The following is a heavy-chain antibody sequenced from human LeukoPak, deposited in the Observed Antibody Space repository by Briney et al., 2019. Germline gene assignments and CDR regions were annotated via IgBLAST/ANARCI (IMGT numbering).Heavy chain of an antibody. CDR3: ARRGIVVVTPHFNWFDP. J-gene: IGHJ5*02. CDR1: GGSISSSSYY. D-gene: IGHD2-21*02. V-gene: IGHV4-39*01. Sequence: PSETLSLTCTVSGGSISSSSYYWGWLRQPPGKGLEWIGSIYYSGSTYYNPSLKSRVTISVDTSKNQFSLKLSSVTAADTAVYYCARRGIVVVTPHFNWFDPWGQGTLVTVSS. CDR2: IYYSGST.